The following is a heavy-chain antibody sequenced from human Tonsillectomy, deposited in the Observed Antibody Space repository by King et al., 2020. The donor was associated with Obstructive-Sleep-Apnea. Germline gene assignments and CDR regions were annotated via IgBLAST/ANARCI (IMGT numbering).Heavy chain of an antibody. CDR1: GGSVSSLY. V-gene: IGHV4-59*08. CDR3: ARLGGPVWSGYYLDD. Sequence: QLQESGPGLVKPSETLSLTCTVSGGSVSSLYWSWIRQPPGKGLEWLGYIYYSGSTNYNPSLKSRVRISVDTSKNQFSLKLSSVTAADTAVYYCARLGGPVWSGYYLDDWGQGTLVTVSS. D-gene: IGHD3-3*01. J-gene: IGHJ4*02. CDR2: IYYSGST.